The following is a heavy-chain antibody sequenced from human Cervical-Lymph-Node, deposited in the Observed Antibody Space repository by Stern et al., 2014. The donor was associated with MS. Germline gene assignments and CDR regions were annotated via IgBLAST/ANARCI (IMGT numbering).Heavy chain of an antibody. CDR2: VVPIDGVE. V-gene: IGHV1-69*09. CDR3: AREDLADTAPSDF. CDR1: GDTFNNYI. J-gene: IGHJ4*02. Sequence: VQLVESGAEVKKPGSSVKVSCKASGDTFNNYIFSWVRQAPGPGLEWMGRVVPIDGVENYAQKFQDRVTISADKSTSTVYMELRSLRSEDTAIYYCAREDLADTAPSDFWGQGTLVTVSS. D-gene: IGHD5-18*01.